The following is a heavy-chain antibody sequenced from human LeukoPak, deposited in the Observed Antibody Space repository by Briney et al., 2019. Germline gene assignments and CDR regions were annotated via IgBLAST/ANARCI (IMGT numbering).Heavy chain of an antibody. J-gene: IGHJ4*02. V-gene: IGHV4-39*01. CDR1: GGSISSGSYY. Sequence: SETLSLTCNVSGGSISSGSYYWGWIRQPPGKGLEWIGHIYASGRADYSPSLKSRVTISVDTSKNQFSLKLSSVTAADTAVYYCARLGYYYGSGSIPGFDYWGQGTLVTVSS. CDR3: ARLGYYYGSGSIPGFDY. D-gene: IGHD3-10*01. CDR2: IYASGRA.